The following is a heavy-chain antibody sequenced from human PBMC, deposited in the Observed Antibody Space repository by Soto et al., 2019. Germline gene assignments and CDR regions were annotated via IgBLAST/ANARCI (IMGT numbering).Heavy chain of an antibody. CDR2: ISTSSAYI. D-gene: IGHD4-17*01. J-gene: IGHJ4*02. CDR3: ATYRTTQAGMAFDY. CDR1: EFSISSCT. V-gene: IGHV3-21*01. Sequence: GGSLRLSCVVCEFSISSCTMYWVRQAQGKGLEWVSSISTSSAYIYYADSVKGRFTISRDNAKNSLYLQMNSLRVEDTAVYYCATYRTTQAGMAFDYWGQGTLVTVSS.